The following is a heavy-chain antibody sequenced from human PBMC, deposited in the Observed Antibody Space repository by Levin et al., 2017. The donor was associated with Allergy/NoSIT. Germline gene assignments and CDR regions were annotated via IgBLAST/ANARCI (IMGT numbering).Heavy chain of an antibody. CDR2: IYYSGST. CDR1: GGSISSYY. J-gene: IGHJ3*02. D-gene: IGHD2-15*01. V-gene: IGHV4-59*01. CDR3: ARDKGRSGGRSDAFDI. Sequence: PSETLSLTCTVSGGSISSYYWSWIRQPPGKGLEWIGYIYYSGSTNYNPSLKSRVTISVDTSKNQFSLKLSSVTAADTAVYYCARDKGRSGGRSDAFDIWGQGTMVTVSS.